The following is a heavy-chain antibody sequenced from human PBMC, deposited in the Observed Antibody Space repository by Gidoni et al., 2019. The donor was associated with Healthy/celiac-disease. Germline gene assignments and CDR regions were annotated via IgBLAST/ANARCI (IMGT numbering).Heavy chain of an antibody. CDR2: IDYSGTT. CDR1: GGSISGSNYY. J-gene: IGHJ4*02. D-gene: IGHD6-6*01. CDR3: ARGRSIDGHGY. V-gene: IGHV4-39*01. Sequence: QLHLQESGPGLVKPSETLSLTCTVSGGSISGSNYYWGWIRQPPGKGLEWIGSIDYSGTTFYIPSLKRRVTISVDTSRNQFSLRLTSVTAADTAVYFCARGRSIDGHGYWGQGTLVTVSS.